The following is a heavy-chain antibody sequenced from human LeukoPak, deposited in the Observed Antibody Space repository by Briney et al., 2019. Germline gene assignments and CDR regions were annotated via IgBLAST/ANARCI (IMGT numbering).Heavy chain of an antibody. Sequence: PSETLSLTCTVSGGSISNKYWSWIRQPPGKGLEWIGYIYYSGSTNYNPSLKSRVTILVDTSKNQFSLKLTSVTAADTAVYYCARVTYYHDTSGYYDYYFYYYMDVWGTGTTVTVSS. CDR3: ARVTYYHDTSGYYDYYFYYYMDV. CDR2: IYYSGST. J-gene: IGHJ6*03. D-gene: IGHD3-22*01. CDR1: GGSISNKY. V-gene: IGHV4-59*01.